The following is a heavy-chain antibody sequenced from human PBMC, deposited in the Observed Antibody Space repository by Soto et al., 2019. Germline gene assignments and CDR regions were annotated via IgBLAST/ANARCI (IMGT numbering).Heavy chain of an antibody. V-gene: IGHV4-39*01. J-gene: IGHJ3*02. CDR2: IYYSGST. CDR3: ARRRYNWNDEADDAFDI. D-gene: IGHD1-20*01. Sequence: QLQLQESGPGLVKPSETLSLTCTVSGGSISSSSYYWGWIRQPPGKGLEWIGSIYYSGSTYYNPSLKSRVTISVDTSKNQFSLKLSSVTAADTAVYYCARRRYNWNDEADDAFDIWGQGTMVTVSS. CDR1: GGSISSSSYY.